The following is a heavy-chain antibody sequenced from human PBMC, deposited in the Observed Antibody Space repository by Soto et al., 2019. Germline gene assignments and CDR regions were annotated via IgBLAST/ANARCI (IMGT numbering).Heavy chain of an antibody. CDR1: GGSINSYY. CDR3: PRGPGGFGDFSLDY. D-gene: IGHD3-10*01. J-gene: IGHJ4*02. V-gene: IGHV4-4*07. CDR2: IYSGGST. Sequence: QVQLQESGPGLVKPSETLSLTCTVSGGSINSYYWSWIRQPAGKGLEWIGRIYSGGSTNYNPSLKSRLTVSVDTSKNQFSRKLTSVTAADTAVYYCPRGPGGFGDFSLDYWGQGTLVTVSS.